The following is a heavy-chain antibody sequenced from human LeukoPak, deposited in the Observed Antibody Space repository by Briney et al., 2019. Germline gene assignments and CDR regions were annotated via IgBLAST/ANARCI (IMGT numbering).Heavy chain of an antibody. D-gene: IGHD3-22*01. J-gene: IGHJ4*01. CDR1: GFTFSYHW. CDR2: IDGGGSSI. CDR3: ARGPGSSGGAYVGDY. V-gene: IGHV3-74*01. Sequence: GGSLRLSCAASGFTFSYHWMHWVRQVPGKGPVWVSRIDGGGSSISYADSVKGRFSISRDNGKSNLYLHMNSLRVEDTGVYYCARGPGSSGGAYVGDYWGHGSLVTVSS.